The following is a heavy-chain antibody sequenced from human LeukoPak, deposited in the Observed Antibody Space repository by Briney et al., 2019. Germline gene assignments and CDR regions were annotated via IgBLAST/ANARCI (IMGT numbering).Heavy chain of an antibody. V-gene: IGHV4-39*07. CDR2: IYYSGST. Sequence: SETLSLTCTVSGGSISSSSYYWGWIRQPPGKGLEWIGSIYYSGSTYYNPSLKSRVTISVDTSKNQFSLKLSSVTAADTAVYYCASQTDTRTGNDYWGQGTLVTVSS. J-gene: IGHJ4*02. CDR3: ASQTDTRTGNDY. D-gene: IGHD3/OR15-3a*01. CDR1: GGSISSSSYY.